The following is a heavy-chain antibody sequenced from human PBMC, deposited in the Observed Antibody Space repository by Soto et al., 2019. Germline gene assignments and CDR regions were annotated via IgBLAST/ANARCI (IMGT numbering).Heavy chain of an antibody. CDR3: ASLPYSNNFDY. Sequence: PGGSLRLSCAASGFTFSDYYISWIRQAPGKGLEWVSYISSSGSTIYYADSVKGRFTISRDNAKNSLYLQMNSLRAEDTAVYYCASLPYSNNFDYWGQGTLVTVSS. D-gene: IGHD4-4*01. CDR2: ISSSGSTI. J-gene: IGHJ4*02. CDR1: GFTFSDYY. V-gene: IGHV3-11*01.